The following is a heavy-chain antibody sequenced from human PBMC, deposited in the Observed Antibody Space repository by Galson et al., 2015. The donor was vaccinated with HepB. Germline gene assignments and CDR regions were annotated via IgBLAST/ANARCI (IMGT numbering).Heavy chain of an antibody. CDR3: ARGRVSLDF. Sequence: SLRLSCAASGFAFSRYGMSWIRQAPGKGLECVAIIKEDGSVKYYVDSVRGRFTISRDNAKNSLYLQVNSLTADDTAVYYCARGRVSLDFWGQGTLVTVSS. J-gene: IGHJ4*02. CDR2: IKEDGSVK. CDR1: GFAFSRYG. V-gene: IGHV3-7*04. D-gene: IGHD6-13*01.